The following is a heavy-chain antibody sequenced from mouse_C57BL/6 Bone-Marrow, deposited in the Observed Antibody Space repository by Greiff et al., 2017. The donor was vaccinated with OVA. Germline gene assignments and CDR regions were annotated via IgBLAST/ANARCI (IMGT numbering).Heavy chain of an antibody. J-gene: IGHJ1*03. D-gene: IGHD1-1*01. V-gene: IGHV1-55*01. CDR3: ARRYYGSSWYFDV. CDR2: IYPGSGST. Sequence: QVQLQQPGAELVKPGASVKMSCKASGYTFTSYWITWVKQRPGQGLEWIGDIYPGSGSTNYNEKVKSKATLPVDTSSSTAYMQLSSLTSEDSAVYYCARRYYGSSWYFDVWGTGTTVTVSS. CDR1: GYTFTSYW.